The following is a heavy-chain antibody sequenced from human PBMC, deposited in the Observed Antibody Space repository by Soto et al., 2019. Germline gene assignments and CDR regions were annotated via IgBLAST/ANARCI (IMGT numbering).Heavy chain of an antibody. CDR2: FDPEDGET. V-gene: IGHV1-24*01. CDR3: ATGRRGSYYFDY. D-gene: IGHD1-26*01. CDR1: GYTLTELS. Sequence: ASVKVSCKVSGYTLTELSMHWVRQAPGKGLEWMGGFDPEDGETIYAQKFQGRVTMTEDTSTDTAYMELSSLRSEDTAVYYCATGRRGSYYFDYWGQGTLVTVSS. J-gene: IGHJ4*02.